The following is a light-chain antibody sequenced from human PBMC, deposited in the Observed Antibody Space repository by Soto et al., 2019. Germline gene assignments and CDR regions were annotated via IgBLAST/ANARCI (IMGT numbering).Light chain of an antibody. CDR2: RSS. CDR1: QHIFYN. Sequence: IVMTQSPATLSVSPGESATLSCRAGQHIFYNVAWYQHRPGQAPRLLIYRSSTRAPGVPARFIGSGSGTEITLTISSLQPEDFAVYSCLQYHNLWAFGQGTKLEIK. V-gene: IGKV3-15*01. J-gene: IGKJ2*01. CDR3: LQYHNLWA.